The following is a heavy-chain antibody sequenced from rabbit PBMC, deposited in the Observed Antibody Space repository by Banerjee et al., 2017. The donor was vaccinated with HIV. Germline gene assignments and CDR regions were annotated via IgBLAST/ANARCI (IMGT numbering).Heavy chain of an antibody. V-gene: IGHV1S40*01. CDR1: GFTLSSYW. Sequence: QSLEESGGGLVKPGASLTLTCTASGFTLSSYWMCWVRQAPGKGLEWIGCIYAGSSGGTYYANWAKGRFTISKTSSTTVTLQMTSLTAADTATYFCARRGTLSLWGPGTLVTVS. CDR2: IYAGSSGGT. CDR3: ARRGTLSL. D-gene: IGHD7-1*01. J-gene: IGHJ4*01.